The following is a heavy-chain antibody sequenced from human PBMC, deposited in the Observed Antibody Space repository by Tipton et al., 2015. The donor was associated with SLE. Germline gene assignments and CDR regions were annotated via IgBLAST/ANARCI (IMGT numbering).Heavy chain of an antibody. CDR2: IYYSGST. CDR1: GGSISSDTFY. D-gene: IGHD6-19*01. Sequence: TLSLTCIVSGGSISSDTFYWGWIRQPPGKGLEWIGPIYYSGSTSYNPSLKSRVTISIDTSNDHFSLRLCSVTAADTAIYYCAGSSRGWYKGAMDVWGKGTTVIVSS. J-gene: IGHJ6*03. CDR3: AGSSRGWYKGAMDV. V-gene: IGHV4-39*07.